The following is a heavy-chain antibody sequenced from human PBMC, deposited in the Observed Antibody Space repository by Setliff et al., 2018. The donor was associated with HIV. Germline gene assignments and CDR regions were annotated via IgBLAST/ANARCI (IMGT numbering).Heavy chain of an antibody. D-gene: IGHD3-3*01. V-gene: IGHV4-34*01. J-gene: IGHJ4*01. CDR1: GGSFGAYH. Sequence: PSETLSLTCAVYGGSFGAYHWSWIRQTPGKGLEWLGEINHSGSTAYNLALESRVSMSKDTSKNQFSLKLTSVTAADTAIYYCARGRDYTGSWFRPFYLDFWGHGNLVTVSS. CDR2: INHSGST. CDR3: ARGRDYTGSWFRPFYLDF.